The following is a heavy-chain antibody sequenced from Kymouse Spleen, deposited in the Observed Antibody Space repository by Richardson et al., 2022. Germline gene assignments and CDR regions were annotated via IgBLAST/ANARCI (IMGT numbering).Heavy chain of an antibody. V-gene: IGHV3-33*01. CDR3: ARAPRITIFGVVIGYYGMDV. CDR1: GFTFSSYG. Sequence: QVQLVESGGGVVQPGRSLRLSCAASGFTFSSYGMHWVRQAPGKGLEWVAVIWYDGSNKYYADSVKGRFTISRDNSKNTLYLQMNSLRAEDTAVYYCARAPRITIFGVVIGYYGMDVWGQGTTVTVSS. J-gene: IGHJ6*02. D-gene: IGHD3-3*01. CDR2: IWYDGSNK.